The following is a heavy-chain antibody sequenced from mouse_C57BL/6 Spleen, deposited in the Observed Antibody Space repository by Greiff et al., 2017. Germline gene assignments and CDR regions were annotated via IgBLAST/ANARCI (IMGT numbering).Heavy chain of an antibody. CDR2: IYPRSGNT. CDR1: GYTFPSYG. D-gene: IGHD1-1*01. Sequence: FQLQQSGAELARPGASVKLSCKASGYTFPSYGISWVKQRTGQGLEWIGDIYPRSGNTYYNEKFKGKATLTADKSSRTAYMELRSLTSEDSAVYFCARSSYYGSSLDYWGQGTTLTVSS. V-gene: IGHV1-81*01. J-gene: IGHJ2*01. CDR3: ARSSYYGSSLDY.